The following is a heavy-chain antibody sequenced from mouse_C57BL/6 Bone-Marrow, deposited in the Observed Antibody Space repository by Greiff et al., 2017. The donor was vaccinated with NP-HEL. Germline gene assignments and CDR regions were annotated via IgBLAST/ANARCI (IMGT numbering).Heavy chain of an antibody. CDR2: IYPRSGNT. V-gene: IGHV1-81*01. Sequence: QVQLQQSGAELARPGASVKLSCKASGYTFTSYGISWVKQRTGQGLEWIGEIYPRSGNTYYNEKFKGKATLTADKSSSTAYMELRSLTSEDSAVYFCARSYCYGSCYFDCWGRGTTLTVSS. CDR1: GYTFTSYG. CDR3: ARSYCYGSCYFDC. D-gene: IGHD1-1*01. J-gene: IGHJ2*01.